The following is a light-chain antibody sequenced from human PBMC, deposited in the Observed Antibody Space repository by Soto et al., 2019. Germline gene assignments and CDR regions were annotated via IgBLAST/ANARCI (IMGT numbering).Light chain of an antibody. CDR3: QHSFNIPYT. CDR1: QTISTY. Sequence: DIQMTQSPSSLSASVGDRVTITCRASQTISTYLNWYQQNPGKAPKLLSYDASNLQSGVPSRFSGSGSGTDFTLTINSLQPEDFATYYCQHSFNIPYTFGQGTNLQIK. J-gene: IGKJ2*01. V-gene: IGKV1-39*01. CDR2: DAS.